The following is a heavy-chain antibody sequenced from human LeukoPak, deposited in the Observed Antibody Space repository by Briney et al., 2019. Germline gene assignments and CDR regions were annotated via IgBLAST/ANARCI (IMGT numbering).Heavy chain of an antibody. CDR1: GFTFSTYD. D-gene: IGHD6-6*01. Sequence: GGSLRLSCAASGFTFSTYDMHWVRQTTGKGLEWVSSIGTSGDTHYPDSVKGRFTISRDNARNSLYLQMNSLRAEDTAVYYCARLGYSSSLPDYWGRGTLVTVSS. CDR2: IGTSGDT. V-gene: IGHV3-13*04. CDR3: ARLGYSSSLPDY. J-gene: IGHJ4*02.